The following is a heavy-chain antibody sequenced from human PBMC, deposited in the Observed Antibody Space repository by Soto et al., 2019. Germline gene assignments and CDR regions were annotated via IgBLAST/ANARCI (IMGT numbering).Heavy chain of an antibody. CDR1: GGTFSSYA. Sequence: QVQLVQSGAEVKKPGSSVKVSCKASGGTFSSYAISWVRQAPGQGLEWMGGIIPIFGTANYAQKVQGRVTITADESTSTAYMELSSLSSEDTVVYYCGMVVTAIVNSPAFDYSGQGTLVTVSS. CDR3: GMVVTAIVNSPAFDY. J-gene: IGHJ4*02. V-gene: IGHV1-69*01. D-gene: IGHD2-21*02. CDR2: IIPIFGTA.